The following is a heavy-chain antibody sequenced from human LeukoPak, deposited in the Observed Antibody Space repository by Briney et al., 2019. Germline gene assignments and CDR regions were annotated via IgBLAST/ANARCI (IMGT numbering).Heavy chain of an antibody. Sequence: PGGSLRLSCAASGFTFSSYSMNWVRQAPGKGLEWVAVIWYDGSNKYYADSVKGRFTISRDNSKNTLYLQMNSLRAEDTAVYYCARVKQWLPYYYYGMDVWGQGTTVTVSS. J-gene: IGHJ6*02. CDR3: ARVKQWLPYYYYGMDV. CDR1: GFTFSSYS. V-gene: IGHV3-33*08. CDR2: IWYDGSNK. D-gene: IGHD6-19*01.